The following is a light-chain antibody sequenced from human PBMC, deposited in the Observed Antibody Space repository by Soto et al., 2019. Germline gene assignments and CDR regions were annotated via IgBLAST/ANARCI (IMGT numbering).Light chain of an antibody. CDR2: QVS. J-gene: IGKJ1*01. Sequence: VLTQTPLSSPVTLGQPASISCRSSQSLVYSDGNTYLSWLQQRPGQPPRLLIYQVSNRFSGVPDRFSGGGAGTYFPLKISRVEAEDVGVYSGIQLSHFPRTFGQGPKVEIK. CDR1: QSLVYSDGNTY. V-gene: IGKV2-24*01. CDR3: IQLSHFPRT.